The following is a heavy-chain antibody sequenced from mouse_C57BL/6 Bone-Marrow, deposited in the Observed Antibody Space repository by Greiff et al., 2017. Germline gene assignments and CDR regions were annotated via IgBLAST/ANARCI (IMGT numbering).Heavy chain of an antibody. CDR3: TTSVFFFAY. V-gene: IGHV14-4*01. Sequence: EVQLVESGAELVRPGASVKLSCTASGFNIKADYMHWVKQRPEQGLEWIGWIDPENGDTEYASKFQGKATITADTSSNQAYLHLSSLTSEDTAVYYCTTSVFFFAYWGQGTRVTVSA. CDR1: GFNIKADY. J-gene: IGHJ3*01. CDR2: IDPENGDT.